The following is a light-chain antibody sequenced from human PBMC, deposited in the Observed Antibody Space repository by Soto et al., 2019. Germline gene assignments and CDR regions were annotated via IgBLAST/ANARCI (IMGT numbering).Light chain of an antibody. CDR1: QNVRAF. CDR2: AAS. J-gene: IGKJ4*01. V-gene: IGKV3-11*01. CDR3: QQSFSTPLS. Sequence: EVVLTQSPATLSLSPGERATLSCRASQNVRAFLDWYQQKPGQAPRLLIYAASNRATGIPDRFSGSGSGTDFTLTISSLEPEDFATYYCQQSFSTPLSFGGGTKVEIK.